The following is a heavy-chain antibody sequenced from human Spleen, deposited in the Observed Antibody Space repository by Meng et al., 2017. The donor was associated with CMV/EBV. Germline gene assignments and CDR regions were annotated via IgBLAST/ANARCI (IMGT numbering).Heavy chain of an antibody. V-gene: IGHV3-23*01. CDR3: AKASVSVAGWGYFQH. D-gene: IGHD1-26*01. CDR2: VSGGGVLT. J-gene: IGHJ1*01. Sequence: SGLTFSGYARNWVRQAPRKGLGWGASVSGGGVLTYYADSVKGQFTISRDNSKNTLYLQMNSLGVEDTAIYYCAKASVSVAGWGYFQHWGLGTLVTVSS. CDR1: GLTFSGYA.